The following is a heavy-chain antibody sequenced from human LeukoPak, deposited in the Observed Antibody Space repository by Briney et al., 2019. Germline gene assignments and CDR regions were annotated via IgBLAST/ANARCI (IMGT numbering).Heavy chain of an antibody. CDR1: GGSISSSSYY. J-gene: IGHJ4*02. D-gene: IGHD2-15*01. CDR3: ARDGGSIGDHLDY. V-gene: IGHV4-39*07. Sequence: PSETLSLTCTVSGGSISSSSYYWGWIRQPPGKGLEWIGSIYYSGTTYYNPSLKSRVTLSVDTSKNQFSLKLSSVTAADTAVYYCARDGGSIGDHLDYWGQGTLVTVSS. CDR2: IYYSGTT.